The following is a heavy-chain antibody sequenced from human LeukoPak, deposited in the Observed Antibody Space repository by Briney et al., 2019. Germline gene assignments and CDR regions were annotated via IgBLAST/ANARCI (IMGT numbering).Heavy chain of an antibody. CDR1: GFTFSSYS. D-gene: IGHD6-13*01. CDR2: ISSSSSPI. Sequence: GGSLRLSCAASGFTFSSYSMNWVRQAPGKGLEWISYISSSSSPIYYAGSVKGRFTTSRDNAKNSLYLQMNSLRVEDTAVYYCAKSGGQQLVAAYGMDVWGQGTTVTVSS. V-gene: IGHV3-48*04. CDR3: AKSGGQQLVAAYGMDV. J-gene: IGHJ6*02.